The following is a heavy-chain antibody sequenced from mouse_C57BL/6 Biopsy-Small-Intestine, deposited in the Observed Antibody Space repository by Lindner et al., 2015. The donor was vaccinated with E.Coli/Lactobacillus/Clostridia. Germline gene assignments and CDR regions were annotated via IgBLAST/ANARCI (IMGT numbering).Heavy chain of an antibody. CDR3: ANFDYDGGFAY. Sequence: VQLQESGAELVKPGASVKMSCKASGYTFTSYWITWVKQRPGQGLEWIGDIYPGSGSAHFNEKYRNKATLTVDTSSSTAFMQLNSLTSEDSAVYYCANFDYDGGFAYWGQGTLVAVSA. V-gene: IGHV1-55*01. CDR1: GYTFTSYW. J-gene: IGHJ3*01. CDR2: IYPGSGSA. D-gene: IGHD2-4*01.